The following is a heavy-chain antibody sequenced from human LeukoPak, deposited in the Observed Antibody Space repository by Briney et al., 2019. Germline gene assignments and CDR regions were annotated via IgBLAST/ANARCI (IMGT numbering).Heavy chain of an antibody. D-gene: IGHD6-19*01. Sequence: PSETLSLTCTVSGGSISSYYWSWIRQPPGKGLEWIGYIYYSGSTSYNPSLKSRVTMSVDTSKNQVSLKLSSLTAAGTAVYYCARGSGWYLYWGQGTLVTVSS. CDR1: GGSISSYY. CDR3: ARGSGWYLY. CDR2: IYYSGST. J-gene: IGHJ4*02. V-gene: IGHV4-59*01.